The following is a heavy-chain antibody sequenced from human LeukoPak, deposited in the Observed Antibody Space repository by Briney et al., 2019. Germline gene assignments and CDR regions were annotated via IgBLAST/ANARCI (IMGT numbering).Heavy chain of an antibody. V-gene: IGHV3-64D*09. CDR3: VKITSSSGGDY. CDR1: GFTFSSYX. J-gene: IGHJ4*02. CDR2: IXSNGGST. D-gene: IGHD6-19*01. Sequence: PGGSLRLSCSASGFTFSSYXXXXXXQAPXXXLEYVSGIXSNGGSTYYADSVKGRFTIXRXXSKNTLYLQMSSLRAEDTAVYYCVKITSSSGGDYWGQGTLVTVSS.